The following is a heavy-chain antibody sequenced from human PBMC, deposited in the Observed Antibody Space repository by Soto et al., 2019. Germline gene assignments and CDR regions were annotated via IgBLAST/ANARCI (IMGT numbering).Heavy chain of an antibody. CDR3: VHRVLPVYYDFWSGYGHFDY. J-gene: IGHJ4*02. V-gene: IGHV2-5*02. D-gene: IGHD3-3*01. Sequence: QITLKESGPTLVKPTQTLTLTCTFSGFSLSTSGVGVGWIRQPPGKALEWLALIYWDDDKRYSPSLKSRLTITKDTSKNQVVLTMTNMDPVDTATYYCVHRVLPVYYDFWSGYGHFDYWGQGTLVTVSS. CDR2: IYWDDDK. CDR1: GFSLSTSGVG.